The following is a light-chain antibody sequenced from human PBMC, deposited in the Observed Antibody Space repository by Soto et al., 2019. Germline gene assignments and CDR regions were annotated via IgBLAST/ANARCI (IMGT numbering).Light chain of an antibody. J-gene: IGKJ1*01. V-gene: IGKV3-20*01. CDR2: GAS. Sequence: EIVLTQSPGTLSLSPGERATVSCRASQSFTSGYLAWYQQRPGQAPRLLIYGASRRATGVPDRFSGSESGTDFTLTISSLQSEDFAVYYCQQYNNWPPWTFGQGTKVDIK. CDR3: QQYNNWPPWT. CDR1: QSFTSGY.